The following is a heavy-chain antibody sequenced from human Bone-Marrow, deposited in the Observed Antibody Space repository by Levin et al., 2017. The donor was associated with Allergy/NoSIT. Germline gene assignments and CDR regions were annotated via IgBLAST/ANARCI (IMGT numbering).Heavy chain of an antibody. CDR3: AGAGDREGSVWYGTKDYAMEF. V-gene: IGHV4-59*01. CDR1: GVSINNYF. Sequence: SETLSLTCNVSGVSINNYFWSWIRQPPGKGLEWIGYIYSTASSRYNPSLKNRVTMSIETSKNQVSLKLRSVTASETAVYSCAGAGDREGSVWYGTKDYAMEFWGQGTTVTVSS. J-gene: IGHJ6*02. D-gene: IGHD6-19*01. CDR2: IYSTASS.